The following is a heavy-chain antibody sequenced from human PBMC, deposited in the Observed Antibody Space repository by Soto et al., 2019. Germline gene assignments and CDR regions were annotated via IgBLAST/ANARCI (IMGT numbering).Heavy chain of an antibody. CDR3: ATKASQFDFWSGSRAFDI. CDR1: GYTLTELS. Sequence: GASVKVSCKVSGYTLTELSMHWVRQAPGKGLEWMGGFDPVDGETIYAQKFQGRVTMTEDTSTDTAYMKLSSLRSEDTAVYYCATKASQFDFWSGSRAFDIWGQGTMVTVSS. V-gene: IGHV1-24*01. D-gene: IGHD3-3*01. CDR2: FDPVDGET. J-gene: IGHJ3*02.